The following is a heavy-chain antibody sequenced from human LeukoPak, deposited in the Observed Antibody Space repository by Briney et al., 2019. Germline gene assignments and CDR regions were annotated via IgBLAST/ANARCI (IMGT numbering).Heavy chain of an antibody. D-gene: IGHD1-26*01. CDR1: GFTFSSYA. CDR2: ISGSGGST. Sequence: PRGSLRLSCAASGFTFSSYAMSWVRQAPGKGLEWVSAISGSGGSTYYADSVKGRFIISRDNSKNTLYLQMNSLRAEDTAVYYCAKDEGSQWELRVEGDCVYWGQGTLVTVSS. V-gene: IGHV3-23*01. J-gene: IGHJ4*02. CDR3: AKDEGSQWELRVEGDCVY.